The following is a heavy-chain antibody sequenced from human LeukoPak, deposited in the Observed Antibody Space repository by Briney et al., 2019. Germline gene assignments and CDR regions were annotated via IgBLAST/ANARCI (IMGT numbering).Heavy chain of an antibody. CDR3: ARPYYCSSTTCSYGLGY. V-gene: IGHV3-30*04. J-gene: IGHJ4*02. CDR1: GLTFSTYA. D-gene: IGHD2-2*01. CDR2: ISSDGTNQ. Sequence: GRSLRLSCAASGLTFSTYAMHWVCQAQGKGLEWVAIISSDGTNQHYADSVKGRFTISRDNSKNTLYLQMNSLRVDDTAMYYCARPYYCSSTTCSYGLGYWGQGTLVTVSS.